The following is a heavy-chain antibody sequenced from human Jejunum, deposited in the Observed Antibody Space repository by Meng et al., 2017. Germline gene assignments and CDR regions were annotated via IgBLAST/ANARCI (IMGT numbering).Heavy chain of an antibody. Sequence: QIQLQQSGPGLVKPSQPLPLTCAIPGDSVYSNSAGGNWIRQSPSTGLEWLGRTYYRSKWYIDYAVSVKSRITINPDTSKTQFSLHLNSVTPEDTAVYYCAGGGLVRSTRGYFDYWGQGTLVTVSS. V-gene: IGHV6-1*01. D-gene: IGHD1-26*01. CDR1: GDSVYSNSAG. J-gene: IGHJ4*02. CDR3: AGGGLVRSTRGYFDY. CDR2: TYYRSKWYI.